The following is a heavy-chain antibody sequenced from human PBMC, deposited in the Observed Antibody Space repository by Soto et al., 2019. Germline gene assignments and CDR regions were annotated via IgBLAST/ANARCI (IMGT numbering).Heavy chain of an antibody. D-gene: IGHD4-17*01. Sequence: EVQLVESGGGLVQPGGSLRLSCAASGFTLSPYHMDWVRQAPGKGLEWVSYINAGSSTIHYADSVRGRFTISRDNAKNSLYLQIDSLRAEDTAVYYCARDGSTETTNFHYAMDVWGQGTTVTFSS. CDR3: ARDGSTETTNFHYAMDV. CDR1: GFTLSPYH. J-gene: IGHJ6*02. V-gene: IGHV3-48*03. CDR2: INAGSSTI.